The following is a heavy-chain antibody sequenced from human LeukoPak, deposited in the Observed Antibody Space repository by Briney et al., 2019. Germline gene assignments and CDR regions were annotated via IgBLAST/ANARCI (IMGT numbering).Heavy chain of an antibody. CDR1: GFTFNNFN. CDR3: ARDPYSGNYGAYYYYYMDV. CDR2: ITSSSTYI. V-gene: IGHV3-21*01. J-gene: IGHJ6*03. Sequence: GGSLRLSCAASGFTFNNFNMNWVRQAPGRGLEWVSSITSSSTYIYYADSVKGRFTISRDNAKNSLYLQMDSLRPEDTAVYYCARDPYSGNYGAYYYYYMDVWGKGTTVTISS. D-gene: IGHD1-26*01.